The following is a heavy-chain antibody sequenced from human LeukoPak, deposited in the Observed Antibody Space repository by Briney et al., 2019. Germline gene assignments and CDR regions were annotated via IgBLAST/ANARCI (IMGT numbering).Heavy chain of an antibody. D-gene: IGHD6-6*01. V-gene: IGHV4-59*01. CDR3: AGQQLVPYYYYGMDV. Sequence: PSETLSLTCTVSGGSISSYYWSWIRQPPGKGLEWIGYIYYSGSTNYNPSLKSRVTISVDTSENQFSLKLSSVTAADTAVYYCAGQQLVPYYYYGMDVWGQGTTVTVSS. J-gene: IGHJ6*02. CDR1: GGSISSYY. CDR2: IYYSGST.